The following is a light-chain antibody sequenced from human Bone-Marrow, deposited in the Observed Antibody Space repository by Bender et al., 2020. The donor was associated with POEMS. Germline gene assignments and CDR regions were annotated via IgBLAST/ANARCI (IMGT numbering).Light chain of an antibody. CDR3: SSYTSSNTLV. V-gene: IGLV2-14*02. Sequence: QSALTQPASVSGSPGQSITISCTGTSSDVGSYNFVSWYQQHPGKAPNLMIYEVTKRPSGVSNRFSGSKDGTTASLTISGLQAEDEADYYCSSYTSSNTLVFGGGTKLTVL. CDR2: EVT. CDR1: SSDVGSYNF. J-gene: IGLJ2*01.